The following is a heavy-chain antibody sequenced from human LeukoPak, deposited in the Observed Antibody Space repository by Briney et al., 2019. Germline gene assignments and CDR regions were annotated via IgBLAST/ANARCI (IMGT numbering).Heavy chain of an antibody. J-gene: IGHJ4*02. CDR2: ISYDGSNE. CDR1: GFTFSSFG. V-gene: IGHV3-30*18. D-gene: IGHD5-18*01. CDR3: AKDQSVRLGHNYGPEY. Sequence: PGSSLRLSCAASGFTFSSFGMYWVRQAPAMGLEWVADISYDGSNENYGDSVKGRFTIFRDNDKNTLYLQMNSLRAEDTAVYYCAKDQSVRLGHNYGPEYWGQGTLVTVSS.